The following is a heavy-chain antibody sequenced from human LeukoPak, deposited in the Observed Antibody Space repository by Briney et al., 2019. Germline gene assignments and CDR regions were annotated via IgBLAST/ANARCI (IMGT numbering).Heavy chain of an antibody. J-gene: IGHJ4*02. V-gene: IGHV4-34*01. CDR2: INHSGST. CDR1: GGSFSGYY. CDR3: ARGLVAYGDYGGD. Sequence: SETLSLTCAVYGGSFSGYYWSWIRQPPGKGLEWIGEINHSGSTNYNPSLKSRVTISVDTSKNQFSLKLSSVTAADTAVYYCARGLVAYGDYGGDWGQGTLVTVSS. D-gene: IGHD4-17*01.